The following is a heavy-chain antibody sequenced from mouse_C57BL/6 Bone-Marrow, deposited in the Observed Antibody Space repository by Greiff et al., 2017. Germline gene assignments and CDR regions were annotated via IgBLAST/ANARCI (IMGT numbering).Heavy chain of an antibody. Sequence: VQLQQSGPELVKPGASVKLSCKASGYTFTSYDINWVKQRPGQGLEWIGWIYPRDGSTKYNEKFKGKATLTVDTSSSTAYMELHSLTSEDSAVYVCARDYGSCYWYFDVWGTGTTVTVSS. V-gene: IGHV1-85*01. D-gene: IGHD1-1*01. J-gene: IGHJ1*03. CDR1: GYTFTSYD. CDR2: IYPRDGST. CDR3: ARDYGSCYWYFDV.